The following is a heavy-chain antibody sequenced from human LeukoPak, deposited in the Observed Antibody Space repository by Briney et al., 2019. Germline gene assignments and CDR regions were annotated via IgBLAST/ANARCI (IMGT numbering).Heavy chain of an antibody. CDR2: IYYSGST. CDR3: ARQVGYYDSSGNPYYYYGMDV. CDR1: GVSISSYY. Sequence: PSETLSLTCTVSGVSISSYYWSWIRQPPGKGLEWIGYIYYSGSTNYNPSLKSRVTISVDTSKNQFSLKLSSVTAADTAVYYCARQVGYYDSSGNPYYYYGMDVWGQGTTVTVSS. J-gene: IGHJ6*02. V-gene: IGHV4-59*08. D-gene: IGHD3-22*01.